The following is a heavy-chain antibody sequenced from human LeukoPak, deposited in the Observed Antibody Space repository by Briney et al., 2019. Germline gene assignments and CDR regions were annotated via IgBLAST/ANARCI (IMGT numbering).Heavy chain of an antibody. CDR2: INHSGST. Sequence: KPSETLSLTCAVYGGSFSGYYWSWIRQPPGKGLEWIGEINHSGSTNYNPSLKSRVTISVDTSKNQFSLKLSSVTAADTAVYYCASLWFGELLPWGQGTLVTVSS. D-gene: IGHD3-10*01. V-gene: IGHV4-34*01. CDR3: ASLWFGELLP. CDR1: GGSFSGYY. J-gene: IGHJ4*02.